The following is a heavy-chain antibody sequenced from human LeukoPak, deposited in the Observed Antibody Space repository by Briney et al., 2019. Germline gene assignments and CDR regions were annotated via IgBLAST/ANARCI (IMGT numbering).Heavy chain of an antibody. Sequence: SETLSLTCAVYGGSFSGYYWSWIRQPPGKALEWIGEINHSGSTNYNPSLKSRVTISVDTSKNQFSLKLSSVTAADTAVYYCARANPAVGYDYWGQGTLVTVSS. V-gene: IGHV4-34*01. D-gene: IGHD6-25*01. J-gene: IGHJ4*02. CDR3: ARANPAVGYDY. CDR1: GGSFSGYY. CDR2: INHSGST.